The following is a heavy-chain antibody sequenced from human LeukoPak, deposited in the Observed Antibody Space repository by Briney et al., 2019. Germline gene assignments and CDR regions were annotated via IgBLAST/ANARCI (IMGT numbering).Heavy chain of an antibody. D-gene: IGHD2-2*01. CDR1: GFTFSSYA. V-gene: IGHV3-64*01. CDR3: AKELAPYYQLHQD. Sequence: GGSLRLSCAASGFTFSSYAMHWVRQAPGKGLEYVSAITSNGGSTYYGKSVKGRFTISRDNSKNTLYLQMGSLRAEDMAVYYCAKELAPYYQLHQDWGQGTLVTVSS. J-gene: IGHJ4*02. CDR2: ITSNGGST.